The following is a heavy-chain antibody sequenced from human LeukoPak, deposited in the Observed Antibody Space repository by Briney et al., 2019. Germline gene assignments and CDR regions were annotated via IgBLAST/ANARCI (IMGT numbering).Heavy chain of an antibody. V-gene: IGHV4-39*01. J-gene: IGHJ4*02. D-gene: IGHD3-9*01. Sequence: ASETLSLTCTVSGGSISSSSYYWGWIRQPPGKGLEWIGSIYYSGSTYYNPSLKSRVTISVDTSKNQFSLKLSSVTAADTAVYYCARGQGPVLRYFDWLAPTLLDYWGQGTLVTVSS. CDR2: IYYSGST. CDR1: GGSISSSSYY. CDR3: ARGQGPVLRYFDWLAPTLLDY.